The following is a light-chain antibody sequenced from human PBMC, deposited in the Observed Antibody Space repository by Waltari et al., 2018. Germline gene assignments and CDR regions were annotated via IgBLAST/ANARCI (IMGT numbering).Light chain of an antibody. Sequence: QSVLTQPPSVSGAPGQRVTISCTGSSSNIGAGYDVLWYQQLPGTAPKLHIYGNTNRPSGVPDRFSGPKSGTSASLAITGLQVDDEADYYCQSYDSSLSAVVVGGGTKLTVL. V-gene: IGLV1-40*01. CDR3: QSYDSSLSAVV. CDR1: SSNIGAGYD. CDR2: GNT. J-gene: IGLJ2*01.